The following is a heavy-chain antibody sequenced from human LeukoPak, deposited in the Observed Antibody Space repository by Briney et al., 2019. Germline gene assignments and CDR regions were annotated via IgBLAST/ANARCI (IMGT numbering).Heavy chain of an antibody. D-gene: IGHD5-18*01. CDR3: ARAPQLWLLADY. V-gene: IGHV3-30-3*01. J-gene: IGHJ4*02. CDR2: ISYDGSNK. Sequence: GGSLRLSCAASGFTFSSYAMHWVRQAPGKGLEWVAVISYDGSNKYYADSVKGRFTIPRDNSKNTLYLQMNSLRAEDTAVYYCARAPQLWLLADYWGQGTLVTVSS. CDR1: GFTFSSYA.